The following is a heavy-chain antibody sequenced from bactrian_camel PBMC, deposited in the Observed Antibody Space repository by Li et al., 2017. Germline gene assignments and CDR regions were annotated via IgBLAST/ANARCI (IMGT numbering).Heavy chain of an antibody. D-gene: IGHD2*01. V-gene: IGHV3S55*01. CDR3: AASSGGDCKITQNSPPSQYAYRY. J-gene: IGHJ4*01. Sequence: VQLVESGGGAVQTGGSLKLSCVASGFTIGGANMGWFRQAPGNECELVSTIASDGSTCYADSVKGRFTISQENAENTMYPQMNSLKPEDTAMYYCAASSGGDCKITQNSPPSQYAYRYWGQGTQVTVS. CDR1: GFTIGGAN. CDR2: IASDGST.